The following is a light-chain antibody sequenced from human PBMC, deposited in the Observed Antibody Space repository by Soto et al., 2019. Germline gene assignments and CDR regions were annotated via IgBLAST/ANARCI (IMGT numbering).Light chain of an antibody. CDR3: QQADSFPT. V-gene: IGKV1-12*01. CDR1: EDISTW. CDR2: AAS. J-gene: IGKJ4*01. Sequence: DIQMTQSPSSVSASVGDRVTITCRSSEDISTWLAWYQQKPGKAPKLLIYAASSLQSGVPSRFSGSGSGTDFTLTISSLQPEDFATYYCQQADSFPTFGGGTKVDI.